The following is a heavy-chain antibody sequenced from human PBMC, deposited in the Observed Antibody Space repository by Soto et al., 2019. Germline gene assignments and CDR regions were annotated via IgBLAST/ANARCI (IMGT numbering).Heavy chain of an antibody. CDR2: MNPNSGNT. V-gene: IGHV1-8*01. Sequence: ASVKVSCKASGYTFTSYDINWVRQATGQGLEWMGWMNPNSGNTGYAQKFQGRVTMTRNTSISTAYMELSSLRSEDTAVYYCARGLTTTVTNFDAFDIWGQGTTVT. CDR3: ARGLTTTVTNFDAFDI. J-gene: IGHJ3*02. CDR1: GYTFTSYD. D-gene: IGHD4-17*01.